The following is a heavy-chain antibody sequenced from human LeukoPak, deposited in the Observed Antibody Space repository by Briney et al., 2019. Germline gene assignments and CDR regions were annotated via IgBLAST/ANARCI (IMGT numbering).Heavy chain of an antibody. J-gene: IGHJ3*02. Sequence: ASVKVSCKASGGTFSSCAISWVRQAPGQGLEWMGRIIPILGIANYAQEFQGRVTITADKSTSTAYMELSSLRSEDTAVYYCASSREGGADAFDIWGQGTMVTVSS. CDR1: GGTFSSCA. CDR3: ASSREGGADAFDI. V-gene: IGHV1-69*04. D-gene: IGHD3-16*01. CDR2: IIPILGIA.